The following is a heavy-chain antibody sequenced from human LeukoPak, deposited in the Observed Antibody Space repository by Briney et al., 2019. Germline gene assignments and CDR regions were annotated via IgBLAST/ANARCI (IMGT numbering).Heavy chain of an antibody. CDR3: ARVSYYDSSCYYGLGSTIDY. CDR2: INHSGST. V-gene: IGHV4-34*01. J-gene: IGHJ4*02. CDR1: GGSFSGYY. D-gene: IGHD3-22*01. Sequence: SETLSLTCAVYGGSFSGYYWSWIRQPPGKGLEWIGEINHSGSTNYNPSLKSRVTISVDTSKNQFSLKLSSVTAADTAVYYCARVSYYDSSCYYGLGSTIDYWGQGTLVTVSS.